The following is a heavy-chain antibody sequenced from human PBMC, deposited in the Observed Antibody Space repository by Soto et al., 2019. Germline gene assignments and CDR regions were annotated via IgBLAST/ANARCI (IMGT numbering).Heavy chain of an antibody. CDR1: GYTFTSYG. V-gene: IGHV1-18*01. J-gene: IGHJ4*02. Sequence: ASVKVSCKASGYTFTSYGISWVRQAPGQGLEWMGWISAYNGYTNYAQKLQGRVTMTTDTSTSTAYMGLRSLRSDDTAVYYCARDGAGYYGSGSYSQKYFDYWGQGTLVTVSS. D-gene: IGHD3-10*01. CDR2: ISAYNGYT. CDR3: ARDGAGYYGSGSYSQKYFDY.